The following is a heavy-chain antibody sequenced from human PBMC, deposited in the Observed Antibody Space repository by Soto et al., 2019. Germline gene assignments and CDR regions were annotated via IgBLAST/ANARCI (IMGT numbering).Heavy chain of an antibody. D-gene: IGHD3-22*01. CDR2: IYPSDSDT. J-gene: IGHJ6*02. CDR1: GNSFSSYW. CDR3: ARQSSSGFHGMDV. Sequence: GESLKISCKGSGNSFSSYWIAWVRQMPGKGLEWMGIIYPSDSDTKYSPSFQGQVTISVDKSISTAYLQWSSLKASDTAIYYCARQSSSGFHGMDVWGQGTTVTVSS. V-gene: IGHV5-51*01.